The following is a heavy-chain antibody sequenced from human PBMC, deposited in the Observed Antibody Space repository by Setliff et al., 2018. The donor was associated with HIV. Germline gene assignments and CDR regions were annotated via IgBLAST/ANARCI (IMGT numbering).Heavy chain of an antibody. Sequence: PSETLSLTCSASGYVISSGYYWGWIRQPPGKGLEWIGSIYHGGSTYQNPSLRNRVTISIDTWKNQFSLKLRSVTAADTAVYYCARGPPPLTPDYWGQGTLVTVSS. J-gene: IGHJ4*02. CDR2: IYHGGST. V-gene: IGHV4-38-2*02. CDR1: GYVISSGYY. CDR3: ARGPPPLTPDY.